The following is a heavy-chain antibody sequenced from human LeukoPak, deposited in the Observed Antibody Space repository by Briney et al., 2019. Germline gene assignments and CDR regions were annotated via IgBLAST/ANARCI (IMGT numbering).Heavy chain of an antibody. CDR3: ARAGVNYWNPRY. V-gene: IGHV3-53*01. CDR1: GFTVSSNY. J-gene: IGHJ4*02. D-gene: IGHD1-1*01. Sequence: PPGGSLRLSCVASGFTVSSNYMSWVRQAPGKGLEWVSLLYTDDTTYYADSVEGRFTISRDDSKNTIYLQMNSLRADDTAVYYCARAGVNYWNPRYWGQGTLVTVSS. CDR2: LYTDDTT.